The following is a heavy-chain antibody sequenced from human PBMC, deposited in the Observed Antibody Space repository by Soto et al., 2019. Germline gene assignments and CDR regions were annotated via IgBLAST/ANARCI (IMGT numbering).Heavy chain of an antibody. Sequence: PSETLSLTCTVSGGSISSGDYYWSWMRQPPGKGLEWIGYIYYSGSTYYNPSLKSRVTISVDTSKNQFSLKLSSVTAADTAVYYCARDTAGGGYFDWYKKNWFDPWGQGTLGTVSS. J-gene: IGHJ5*02. CDR3: ARDTAGGGYFDWYKKNWFDP. CDR2: IYYSGST. CDR1: GGSISSGDYY. D-gene: IGHD3-9*01. V-gene: IGHV4-30-4*01.